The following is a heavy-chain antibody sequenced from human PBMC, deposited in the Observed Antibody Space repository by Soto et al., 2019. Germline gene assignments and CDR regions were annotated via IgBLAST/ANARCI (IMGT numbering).Heavy chain of an antibody. CDR2: IYPGDSNI. Sequence: PGESLKISCQASGYIFHNYWIGWVRQMPGKGLEWLGIIYPGDSNIRYNPSLQGQVTISADKSLSTTYLHWSSLKASDTAMYYCARQRYFDYWGQGTLVTVSS. J-gene: IGHJ4*02. CDR1: GYIFHNYW. V-gene: IGHV5-51*01. CDR3: ARQRYFDY.